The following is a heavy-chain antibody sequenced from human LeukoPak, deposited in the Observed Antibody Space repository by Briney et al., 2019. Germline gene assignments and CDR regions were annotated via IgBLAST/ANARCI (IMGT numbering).Heavy chain of an antibody. CDR3: ARSPPLYGDYAQYYFDY. CDR1: GGSISTYY. Sequence: SETLSLTCTVSGGSISTYYWNWIRQPPGKGLEWIGYINYSGSTSYNPSLKSRVTTSLDTSKNQFSLKPSSVTAADTAVYYCARSPPLYGDYAQYYFDYWGQGTLVTVSS. J-gene: IGHJ4*02. D-gene: IGHD4-17*01. V-gene: IGHV4-59*08. CDR2: INYSGST.